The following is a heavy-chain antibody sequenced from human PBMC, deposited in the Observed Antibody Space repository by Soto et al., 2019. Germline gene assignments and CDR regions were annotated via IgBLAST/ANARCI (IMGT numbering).Heavy chain of an antibody. CDR3: VRDGSKSLRDWFDP. V-gene: IGHV4-4*07. J-gene: IGHJ5*02. Sequence: SETLSLTCIVSGGSISKFYWAWIRKTAGNGLEWMGRVYATGTTDYNPSLRSRVAMSVDISKKTFSLRLRSVTGADSGVYYCVRDGSKSLRDWFDPWGQGILVT. CDR2: VYATGTT. CDR1: GGSISKFY.